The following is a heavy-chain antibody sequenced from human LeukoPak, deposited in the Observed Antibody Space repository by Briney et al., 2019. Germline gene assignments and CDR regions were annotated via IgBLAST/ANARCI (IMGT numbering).Heavy chain of an antibody. J-gene: IGHJ4*02. CDR2: ISAYNGNT. Sequence: ASVKVSCKASGYTFTSYGISWVRQAPGQELEWMGWISAYNGNTNYAQKLQGRVTMTTDTSTSTAYMELRSLRSDDTAVYYCARDSGITMIVVAPDYWGQGTLVTVSS. CDR3: ARDSGITMIVVAPDY. CDR1: GYTFTSYG. D-gene: IGHD3-22*01. V-gene: IGHV1-18*01.